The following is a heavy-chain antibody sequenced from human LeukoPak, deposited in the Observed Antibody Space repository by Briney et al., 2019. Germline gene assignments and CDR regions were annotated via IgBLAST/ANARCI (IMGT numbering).Heavy chain of an antibody. CDR2: IKQDGSEK. CDR3: ARGGGYCSSTSCYTPAFDI. CDR1: GFTFSSYW. D-gene: IGHD2-2*02. Sequence: GGSLRLSCAAPGFTFSSYWMSWVRQAPGKGLEWVANIKQDGSEKYYVDSVKGRFTISRDNAKNSLYLQMNSLRAEDTAVYYCARGGGYCSSTSCYTPAFDIWGQGTMVTVSS. J-gene: IGHJ3*02. V-gene: IGHV3-7*01.